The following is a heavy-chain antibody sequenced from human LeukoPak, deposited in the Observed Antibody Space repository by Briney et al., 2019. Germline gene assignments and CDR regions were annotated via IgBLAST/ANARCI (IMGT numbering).Heavy chain of an antibody. CDR2: ISYDGSNK. Sequence: GGSLRLSCAASGFTFSSYGMHWVRQAPGKGLEWVAVISYDGSNKYYADSVKGRFTISRDNSKNTLYLQMNSLRAEDTAVYYCAKDSGVVVVAATGLDYWGQGTLVTVSS. J-gene: IGHJ4*02. D-gene: IGHD2-15*01. CDR3: AKDSGVVVVAATGLDY. CDR1: GFTFSSYG. V-gene: IGHV3-30*18.